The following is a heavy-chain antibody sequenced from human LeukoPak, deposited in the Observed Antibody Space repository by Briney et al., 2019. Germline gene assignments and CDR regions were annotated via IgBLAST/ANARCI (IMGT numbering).Heavy chain of an antibody. CDR2: ITPSGGNT. D-gene: IGHD2-15*01. Sequence: ASVKVSCKTSGYTFTSYYAHWVRQAPGQGLEWMGIITPSGGNTTHSQKFQGRFTMTRDTSTSTVFMELSSLRSEDTAVYYCARAGGYYDYGMDVWGQGTTVTVSS. J-gene: IGHJ6*02. CDR3: ARAGGYYDYGMDV. CDR1: GYTFTSYY. V-gene: IGHV1-46*01.